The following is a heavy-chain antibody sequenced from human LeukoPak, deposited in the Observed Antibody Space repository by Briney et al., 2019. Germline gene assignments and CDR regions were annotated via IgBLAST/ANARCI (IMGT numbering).Heavy chain of an antibody. CDR2: ISGSGGNT. J-gene: IGHJ4*02. V-gene: IGHV3-23*01. Sequence: PGRSLRLSCAASGFTFSSYSMSWVRQAPGKGLEWVSAISGSGGNTYYADSVKGRFTISRDNSKNTLYLQMNSLRDEDTAVYYCARYYDSNFGYWGQGTLVTVSS. CDR1: GFTFSSYS. D-gene: IGHD3-22*01. CDR3: ARYYDSNFGY.